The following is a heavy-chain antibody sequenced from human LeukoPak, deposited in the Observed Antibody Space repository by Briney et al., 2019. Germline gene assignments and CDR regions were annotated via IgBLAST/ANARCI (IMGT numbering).Heavy chain of an antibody. V-gene: IGHV1-8*01. CDR2: MNPNSGNT. CDR1: GYTFTSYD. D-gene: IGHD3-3*01. CDR3: AGGGKYYDFWSGLLFDP. J-gene: IGHJ5*02. Sequence: ASVKVSCKASGYTFTSYDINWVRPATGQGLEWMGWMNPNSGNTGYAQKFQGRVTMTRNTSISTAYMELSSLRSEDTAVYYCAGGGKYYDFWSGLLFDPWGQGTLVTVSS.